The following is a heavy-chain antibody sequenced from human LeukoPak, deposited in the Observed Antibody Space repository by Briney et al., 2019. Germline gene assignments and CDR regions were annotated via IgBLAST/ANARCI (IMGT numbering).Heavy chain of an antibody. CDR3: ARERYSSSWYWFDP. CDR2: INPNSGGT. J-gene: IGHJ5*02. V-gene: IGHV1-2*02. Sequence: ASVKVSCKASGYTFTGYYMHWVRQAPGQGLEWMGWINPNSGGTNYAQKFQGRVTMTRDTSTSTVYMELSSLRSEDTAVYYCARERYSSSWYWFDPWGQGTLVTVSS. D-gene: IGHD6-13*01. CDR1: GYTFTGYY.